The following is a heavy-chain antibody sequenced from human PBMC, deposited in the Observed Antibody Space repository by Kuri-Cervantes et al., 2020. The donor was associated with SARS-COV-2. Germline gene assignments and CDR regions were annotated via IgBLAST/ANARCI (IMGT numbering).Heavy chain of an antibody. Sequence: SLKISCAASGFTFDDYAMHWVRQAPGKGLEWVSGISWNSGSIGYADSVKGRFTISRDNAKNSLYLQMNSLRAEDTALYYCAKDMGTIFGVVIGSGYSMDVWGQGTTVTVSS. V-gene: IGHV3-9*01. J-gene: IGHJ6*02. CDR2: ISWNSGSI. D-gene: IGHD3-3*01. CDR1: GFTFDDYA. CDR3: AKDMGTIFGVVIGSGYSMDV.